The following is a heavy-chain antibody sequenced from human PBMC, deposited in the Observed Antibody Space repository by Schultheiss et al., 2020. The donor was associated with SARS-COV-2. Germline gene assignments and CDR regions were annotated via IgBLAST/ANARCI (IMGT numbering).Heavy chain of an antibody. D-gene: IGHD3-3*01. CDR1: GYTFTGYY. J-gene: IGHJ6*02. CDR2: VDLRNGET. Sequence: ASVKVSCKASGYTFTGYYMHWVRQAPGQGLEWMGGVDLRNGETVYAQKFQGRVTMTEDTSTDTAYMELSSLRSEDTAVYYCAHSLTILGGMDVLGQGTTVTVAS. V-gene: IGHV1-24*01. CDR3: AHSLTILGGMDV.